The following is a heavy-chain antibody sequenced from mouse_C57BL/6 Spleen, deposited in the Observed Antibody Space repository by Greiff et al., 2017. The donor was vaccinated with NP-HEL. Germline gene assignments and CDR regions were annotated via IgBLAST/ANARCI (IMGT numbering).Heavy chain of an antibody. J-gene: IGHJ4*01. CDR3: ARHNYGSSDYAMDY. CDR1: GFTFSSYG. Sequence: EVQGVESGGDLVKPGGSLKLSCAASGFTFSSYGMSWVRQTPDKRLEWVATISSGGSYTYYPDSVKGRFTISRDNAKNTLYLQMSSLKSEETAMYYCARHNYGSSDYAMDYWGQGTSVTVSS. CDR2: ISSGGSYT. V-gene: IGHV5-6*01. D-gene: IGHD1-1*01.